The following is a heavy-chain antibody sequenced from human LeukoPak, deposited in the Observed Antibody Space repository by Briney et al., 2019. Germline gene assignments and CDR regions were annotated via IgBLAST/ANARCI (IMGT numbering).Heavy chain of an antibody. CDR2: IYANGNT. Sequence: MASQTLSLSCSVSGASIRGGNFHLTWIRQSAGKGLGWIGRIYANGNTKYSPSLKSRVKVSGDMSKNHFFLNLTSVTAADTARYFCAITTSWSLYYFDSWGQGTLVTVSS. J-gene: IGHJ4*02. CDR1: GASIRGGNFH. CDR3: AITTSWSLYYFDS. V-gene: IGHV4-61*02. D-gene: IGHD1-14*01.